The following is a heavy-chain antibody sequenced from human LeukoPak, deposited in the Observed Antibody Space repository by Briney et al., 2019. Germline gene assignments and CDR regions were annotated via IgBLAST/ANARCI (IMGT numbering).Heavy chain of an antibody. CDR1: GYSISSISRTYY. J-gene: IGHJ4*02. Sequence: SETLSLTCTVSGYSISSISRTYYWGWVRQSPGKGLEWIGSFYHSGSTYYNPSLQSRVTISIDTSKNQFSLKLSSVTAADTAVYYCKGSSGAADFDYWGQGTLVTVSS. V-gene: IGHV4-39*07. CDR2: FYHSGST. D-gene: IGHD1-26*01. CDR3: KGSSGAADFDY.